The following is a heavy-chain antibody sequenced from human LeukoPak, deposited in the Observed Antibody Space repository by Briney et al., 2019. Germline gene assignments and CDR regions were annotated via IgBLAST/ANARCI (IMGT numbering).Heavy chain of an antibody. CDR2: ISSNGGST. CDR3: VKGVGARTGDQFDY. CDR1: GFTPSSYA. V-gene: IGHV3-64D*06. Sequence: PGGSLRLSCSASGFTPSSYAMHWVRQAPGKGLEYVSAISSNGGSTYYADSVKGRFTISRDNSKNTLYLQMSSLRAEDTAVYYCVKGVGARTGDQFDYWGQGTLVTVSS. J-gene: IGHJ4*02. D-gene: IGHD4-17*01.